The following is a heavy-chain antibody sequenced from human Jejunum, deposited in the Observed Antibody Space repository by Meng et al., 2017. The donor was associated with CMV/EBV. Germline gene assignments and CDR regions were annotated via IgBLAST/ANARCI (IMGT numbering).Heavy chain of an antibody. CDR2: IGPTSGGT. Sequence: QVQLVQSGAEVTKPXXXXXXXCKTSGYTFSNYYIHWVRQAPGQGLEWMGWIGPTSGGTKYAQRFQDRVTMIRDTSISTFYMELSSLTFDDTAIYYCARVILNGYYSSLDYWGQGTLVTVSS. D-gene: IGHD3-9*01. CDR1: GYTFSNYY. CDR3: ARVILNGYYSSLDY. J-gene: IGHJ4*02. V-gene: IGHV1-2*02.